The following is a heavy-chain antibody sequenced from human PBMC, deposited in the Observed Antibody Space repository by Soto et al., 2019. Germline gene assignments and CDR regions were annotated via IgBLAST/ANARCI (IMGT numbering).Heavy chain of an antibody. CDR2: TSYDGSNK. Sequence: QVQVVESGGGVVQPGRSLRLSCVASGFTFSNYAMHWVRQAPGKGLEWVAVTSYDGSNKYYADSVKGRFTISRDNSKNTLYLQMNSLRGEDTAVYYCARAPYRWGYCGMDVWGQGTTVTVSS. CDR3: ARAPYRWGYCGMDV. V-gene: IGHV3-30-3*01. CDR1: GFTFSNYA. D-gene: IGHD1-26*01. J-gene: IGHJ6*02.